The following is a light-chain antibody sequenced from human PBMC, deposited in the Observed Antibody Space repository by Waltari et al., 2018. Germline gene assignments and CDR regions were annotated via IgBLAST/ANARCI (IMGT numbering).Light chain of an antibody. CDR1: QSVLYNSNNKNY. CDR3: QQYYTTPLT. Sequence: DIVMTQSPDSLAVSLGERATINCKSSQSVLYNSNNKNYLAWYQQKPGQSPKLLIYWASTRESGVPDRFSGSGSGTDFTLTISSLQAEDVAVYYCQQYYTTPLTFGGVTTVEIK. V-gene: IGKV4-1*01. J-gene: IGKJ4*01. CDR2: WAS.